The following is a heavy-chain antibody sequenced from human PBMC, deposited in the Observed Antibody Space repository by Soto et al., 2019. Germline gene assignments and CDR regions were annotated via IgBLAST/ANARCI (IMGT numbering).Heavy chain of an antibody. Sequence: GGSLRLSCAASGFTFSSYGMHWVRQAPGKGLEWVAVIWDDGSNKYYAHSVKGRFTISRDSSKNTLYLQMNSLRAEDTAVYYCARVYSYGYLDYWGQGTLVTVSS. CDR1: GFTFSSYG. J-gene: IGHJ4*02. D-gene: IGHD5-18*01. CDR3: ARVYSYGYLDY. CDR2: IWDDGSNK. V-gene: IGHV3-33*01.